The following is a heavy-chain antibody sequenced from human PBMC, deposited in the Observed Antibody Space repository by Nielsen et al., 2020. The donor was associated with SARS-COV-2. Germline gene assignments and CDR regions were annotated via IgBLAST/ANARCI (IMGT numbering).Heavy chain of an antibody. D-gene: IGHD3-9*01. Sequence: ASVKVSCKASGYTFTSYGISWVRQAPGQGLEWMGWISAYNGNTNYAQKLQGRVTMTTDTSTSTAYMELRSLRSDDTAVYYCARDKYYDILTGYSPGAFDIWGQGTMVTVSS. CDR1: GYTFTSYG. CDR3: ARDKYYDILTGYSPGAFDI. V-gene: IGHV1-18*04. CDR2: ISAYNGNT. J-gene: IGHJ3*02.